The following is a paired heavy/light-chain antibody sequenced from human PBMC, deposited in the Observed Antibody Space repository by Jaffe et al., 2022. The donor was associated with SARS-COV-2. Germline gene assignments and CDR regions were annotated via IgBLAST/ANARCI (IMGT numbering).Light chain of an antibody. CDR1: KLGDKY. CDR2: QDT. V-gene: IGLV3-1*01. CDR3: QAWDSKTFYV. Sequence: SYDLTQPPSVSVSPGQTASITCSGDKLGDKYASWYQQRPGQSPVLVIYQDTKRPSGIPDRFSGSNSGNTATLTISGTQIMDEADYYCQAWDSKTFYVFGTGTKVTVL. J-gene: IGLJ1*01.
Heavy chain of an antibody. CDR2: ISGSGGRT. J-gene: IGHJ4*02. Sequence: EVQLVESGGGLVQPGGSLRLSCAASGFTFSSCAVSWVRQAPGKGLEWVSGISGSGGRTYYADSVKGRFTISRDNSKNTLSLQMNSLRAEDTAVYYCAKDRIEGVATAGHFDHWGQGTLVTVSS. D-gene: IGHD6-13*01. CDR3: AKDRIEGVATAGHFDH. V-gene: IGHV3-23*04. CDR1: GFTFSSCA.